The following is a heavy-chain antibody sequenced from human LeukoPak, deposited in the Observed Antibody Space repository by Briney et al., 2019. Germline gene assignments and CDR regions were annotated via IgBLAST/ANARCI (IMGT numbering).Heavy chain of an antibody. CDR1: GGSISSGGYS. V-gene: IGHV4-30-2*01. J-gene: IGHJ4*02. Sequence: SETLSLTCAVSGGSISSGGYSWSWIRQPPGKGLEWIGYIYHSGSTYYNPSLKSRVTISVDRSKNQFSLKLSSVTAADTAVYYCAILSFYDSSGYYKNALQDYWGQGTLVTVSS. CDR2: IYHSGST. CDR3: AILSFYDSSGYYKNALQDY. D-gene: IGHD3-22*01.